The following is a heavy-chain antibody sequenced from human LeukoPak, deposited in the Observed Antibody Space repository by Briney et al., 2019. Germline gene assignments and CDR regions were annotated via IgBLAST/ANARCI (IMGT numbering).Heavy chain of an antibody. J-gene: IGHJ4*02. CDR2: TNPNSGGT. Sequence: ASVKVSCKASGYTFTGYYMHWVRQAPGQGLEWMGWTNPNSGGTNYAQKFQGWVTMTRDTSISTAYMELSRLRSDGTAVYYCARATREKTYDYWGQGTLVTVSS. CDR3: ARATREKTYDY. V-gene: IGHV1-2*04. CDR1: GYTFTGYY.